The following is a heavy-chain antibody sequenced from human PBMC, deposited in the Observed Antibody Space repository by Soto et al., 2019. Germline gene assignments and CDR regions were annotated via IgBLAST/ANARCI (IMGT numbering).Heavy chain of an antibody. V-gene: IGHV3-11*01. D-gene: IGHD3-10*01. J-gene: IGHJ4*02. CDR3: ARDKYTSYVNYFDH. CDR1: GFTFRNYY. CDR2: ITSSGGST. Sequence: GGSLRLSCAASGFTFRNYYMTWMRQTPGKGLEWISTITSSGGSTYYAASVKGRVTISRDNANNSLYLQMTGLRAEDTALYYCARDKYTSYVNYFDHWGQGTLVTVSS.